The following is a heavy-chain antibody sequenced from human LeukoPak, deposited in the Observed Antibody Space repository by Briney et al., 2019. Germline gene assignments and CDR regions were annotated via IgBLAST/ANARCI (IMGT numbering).Heavy chain of an antibody. D-gene: IGHD3-3*01. J-gene: IGHJ4*02. Sequence: GGSLRLSCAASGFSFSNSWMTWVRQSPGKGLEWVANIKQDGSETYYVDSVMGRFTISRLNAKNSVYLQMNSLRAEDTAVYYCARDRSISGVVTIDFWGQGTLVTVSS. V-gene: IGHV3-7*01. CDR3: ARDRSISGVVTIDF. CDR2: IKQDGSET. CDR1: GFSFSNSW.